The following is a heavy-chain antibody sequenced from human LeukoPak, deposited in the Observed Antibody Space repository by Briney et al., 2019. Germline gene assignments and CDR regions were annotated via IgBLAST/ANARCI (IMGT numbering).Heavy chain of an antibody. Sequence: GGSLRLSCAASGFTFSGSAMHWVRQASGKGLEWVGRIRSKANSYATAYAASVKGRSTISRDDSKNTAYLQMNSLKTEDTAVYYCTRGGNSHYYYYMDVWGKGTTVTVSS. J-gene: IGHJ6*03. CDR1: GFTFSGSA. D-gene: IGHD4-23*01. V-gene: IGHV3-73*01. CDR3: TRGGNSHYYYYMDV. CDR2: IRSKANSYAT.